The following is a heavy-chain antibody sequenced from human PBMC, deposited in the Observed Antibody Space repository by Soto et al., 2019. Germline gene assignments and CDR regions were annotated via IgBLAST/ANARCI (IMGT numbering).Heavy chain of an antibody. D-gene: IGHD2-2*01. J-gene: IGHJ6*02. CDR2: ISYDGSNK. V-gene: IGHV3-30*18. CDR1: GFTFSSYG. CDR3: AKDRRGYCSSTRHCYYGMDV. Sequence: GGSLRLSCAASGFTFSSYGMHWVRQAPGKGLEWVAVISYDGSNKYYADSVKGRFTISRDNSKNTLYLQMNSLRAEDTAVYYCAKDRRGYCSSTRHCYYGMDVWGQGTTVTVSS.